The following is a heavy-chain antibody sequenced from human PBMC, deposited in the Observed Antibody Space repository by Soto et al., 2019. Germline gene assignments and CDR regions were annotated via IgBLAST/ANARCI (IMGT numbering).Heavy chain of an antibody. CDR1: GYTFTHYY. Sequence: QVQLVQSGAEVKKPGASVKLSCRTSGYTFTHYYIHWVRQAPGQGLEWLAIINPASGSTNYAQDFKGILTLTMDTSSTTVYMELSGLRGEDTAIFYCARDSSEVDHWGQGTLVTVSS. J-gene: IGHJ4*02. V-gene: IGHV1-46*01. CDR3: ARDSSEVDH. CDR2: INPASGST.